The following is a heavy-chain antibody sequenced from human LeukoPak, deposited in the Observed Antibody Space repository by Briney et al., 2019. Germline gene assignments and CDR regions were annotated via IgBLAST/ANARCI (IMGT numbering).Heavy chain of an antibody. CDR3: ARSNEAARYYYYYMDV. Sequence: PGGSLRLSCAASGFTFSSYEMNWVRQAPGKGLEWVSYISSSGSTIYYADSVKGRFTISRDNAKNSLCLQMNSLRAEDTAVYYCARSNEAARYYYYYMDVWGKGTTVTVSS. CDR2: ISSSGSTI. J-gene: IGHJ6*03. V-gene: IGHV3-48*03. D-gene: IGHD6-6*01. CDR1: GFTFSSYE.